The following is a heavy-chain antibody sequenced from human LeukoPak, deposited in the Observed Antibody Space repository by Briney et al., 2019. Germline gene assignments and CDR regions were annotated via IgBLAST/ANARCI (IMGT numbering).Heavy chain of an antibody. J-gene: IGHJ5*02. CDR3: ARHIVGATNFWFDP. D-gene: IGHD1-26*01. V-gene: IGHV4-4*09. CDR2: IYTSGST. CDR1: GGSISNYY. Sequence: PSETLPLTCTVSGGSISNYYWSWIWQPPGKGLEWIGYIYTSGSTNYNPSLKSRVTISVDTSKNQFSLKLSSVTAADTAVYYCARHIVGATNFWFDPWGQGTLVTVSS.